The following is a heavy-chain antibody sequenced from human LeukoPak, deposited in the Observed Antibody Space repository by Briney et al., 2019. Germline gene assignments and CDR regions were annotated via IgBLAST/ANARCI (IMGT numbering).Heavy chain of an antibody. CDR1: GYTFTSFF. V-gene: IGHV5-51*01. J-gene: IGHJ4*02. CDR3: ARPITGAGTDLGY. CDR2: IYTGDSDT. Sequence: GESLKISCKASGYTFTSFFIGWVRQMPGQGLEWMGIIYTGDSDTRYSPSFQGQVTISVDKSISTAYLQWRSLRASDTAIYYCARPITGAGTDLGYWGQGTLVTVSS. D-gene: IGHD6-13*01.